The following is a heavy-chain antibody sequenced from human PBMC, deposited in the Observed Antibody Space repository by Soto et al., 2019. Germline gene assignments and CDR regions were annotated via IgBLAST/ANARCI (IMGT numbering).Heavy chain of an antibody. CDR3: AKSPPIGYYYYYGMDV. J-gene: IGHJ6*02. CDR2: ISYDGSNK. CDR1: GFTFSSYA. Sequence: GGSLRLSCAASGFTFSSYAMHWVRQAPGKGLEWVAVISYDGSNKYYADSVKGRFTISRDNSKNTLYLQMNSLRAEDTAVYYCAKSPPIGYYYYYGMDVWGQGTTVTVSS. D-gene: IGHD2-15*01. V-gene: IGHV3-30-3*02.